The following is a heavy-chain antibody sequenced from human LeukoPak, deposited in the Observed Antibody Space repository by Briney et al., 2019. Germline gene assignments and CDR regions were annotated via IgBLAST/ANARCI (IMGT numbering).Heavy chain of an antibody. V-gene: IGHV4-4*07. CDR1: GFTFSDYY. CDR2: IYTSGST. CDR3: AREMDGETGYFDY. Sequence: PGGSLRLSCAASGFTFSDYYWSWIRQPAGKGLEWIGRIYTSGSTNYNPSLKSRVTMSVDTSKNQFSLKLSSVTAADTAVYYCAREMDGETGYFDYWGQGTLVTVSS. D-gene: IGHD4-17*01. J-gene: IGHJ4*02.